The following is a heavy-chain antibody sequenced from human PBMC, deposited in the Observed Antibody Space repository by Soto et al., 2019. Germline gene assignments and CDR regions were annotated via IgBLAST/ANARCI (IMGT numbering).Heavy chain of an antibody. V-gene: IGHV3-48*01. CDR2: IRSSDSTI. Sequence: EVQLVESGGGLVQPGGSLRLSCAASGFTFNTYSMNWVRQAPGKGLEWVSYIRSSDSTIYYADSVKARFTISSDKAKNSLYLQKNCLRVEDTAVYYCARDCPFSFDYWGQGILVIVSS. J-gene: IGHJ4*02. CDR3: ARDCPFSFDY. CDR1: GFTFNTYS.